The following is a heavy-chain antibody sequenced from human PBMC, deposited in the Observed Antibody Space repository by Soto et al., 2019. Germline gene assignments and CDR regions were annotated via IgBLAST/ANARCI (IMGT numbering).Heavy chain of an antibody. CDR2: ISSSGSTI. V-gene: IGHV3-48*03. Sequence: EVQLVESGGGLVQPGGSLRLSCAASGFTFSNYEMNRVRQAPGKGLEWISYISSSGSTIYYADSVRGRFTISRDNTKNSLYLQMNSLRVEDTAVYYCARDRRGDGIHNVDYWGQGTLVTVSS. J-gene: IGHJ4*02. CDR1: GFTFSNYE. D-gene: IGHD3-10*01. CDR3: ARDRRGDGIHNVDY.